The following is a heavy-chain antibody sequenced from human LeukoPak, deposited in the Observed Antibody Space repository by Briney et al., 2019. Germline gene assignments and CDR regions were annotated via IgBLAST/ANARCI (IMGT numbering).Heavy chain of an antibody. CDR3: TRHAPHYPMVTWDY. V-gene: IGHV3-73*01. J-gene: IGHJ4*02. CDR2: IRSKANSCAT. CDR1: GFTFSGSA. D-gene: IGHD5-18*01. Sequence: PGGSLRLSCAASGFTFSGSAMHWVRQASGKGLEWVGRIRSKANSCATAYAASVKGRFTISRDDSKNTAYLQMNSLKTEDTAVYYCTRHAPHYPMVTWDYWGQGTLVTVSS.